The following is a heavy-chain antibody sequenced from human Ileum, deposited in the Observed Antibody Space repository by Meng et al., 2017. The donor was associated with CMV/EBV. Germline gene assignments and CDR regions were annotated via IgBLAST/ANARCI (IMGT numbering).Heavy chain of an antibody. V-gene: IGHV3-21*01. Sequence: ASGFTFSINSMTWVRQAPGKGLEWVSFISPSGDSMQYADSMKSRFTVSRDNAKSSMYLQMDNLRAEDTAVYYCTRPLWFGERDDYDDWGQGTLVTVSS. CDR2: ISPSGDSM. J-gene: IGHJ4*01. CDR1: GFTFSINS. CDR3: TRPLWFGERDDYDD. D-gene: IGHD3-10*01.